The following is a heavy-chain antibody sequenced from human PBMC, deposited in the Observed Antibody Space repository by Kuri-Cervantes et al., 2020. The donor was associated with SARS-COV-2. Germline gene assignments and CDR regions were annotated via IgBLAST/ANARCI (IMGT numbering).Heavy chain of an antibody. D-gene: IGHD7-27*01. V-gene: IGHV1-2*02. Sequence: GGSLRLSCKASGYTFTGYYMHWVRQAPGQGLEWMGWINPNSGGTNYAQEFQGRVTMTRDTSISTAYMELSRLRSDDTAVYYCARITGDKNFDYWGQGTLVTVSS. CDR1: GYTFTGYY. CDR3: ARITGDKNFDY. J-gene: IGHJ4*02. CDR2: INPNSGGT.